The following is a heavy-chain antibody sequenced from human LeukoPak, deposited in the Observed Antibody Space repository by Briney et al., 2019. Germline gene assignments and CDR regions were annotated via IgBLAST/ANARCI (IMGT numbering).Heavy chain of an antibody. Sequence: GGSLRLSCAASGFTFRNYAMHWVRQAPGKGLEWVAVISYDGSNEYYADSVKGRFTISRDNSKNTLYLQMNSLRAEDTAVYYCAREDITSDAFDIWGQGTMVTVSS. CDR2: ISYDGSNE. D-gene: IGHD2-15*01. CDR3: AREDITSDAFDI. V-gene: IGHV3-30-3*01. CDR1: GFTFRNYA. J-gene: IGHJ3*02.